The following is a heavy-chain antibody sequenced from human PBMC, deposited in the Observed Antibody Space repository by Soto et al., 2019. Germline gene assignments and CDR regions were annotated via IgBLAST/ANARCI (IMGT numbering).Heavy chain of an antibody. D-gene: IGHD3-10*01. CDR1: GYTFPNYG. V-gene: IGHV1-18*01. CDR3: ARDLDGSGAYYTDF. Sequence: GASVKVSCKASGYTFPNYGITWVRQAPGQGLEWMGWISAYKTNIKYAQKFQGRVTLTTDTSTSTAYMELRSLRSDDTAIYYCARDLDGSGAYYTDFWGQGPLVTVSS. CDR2: ISAYKTNI. J-gene: IGHJ4*02.